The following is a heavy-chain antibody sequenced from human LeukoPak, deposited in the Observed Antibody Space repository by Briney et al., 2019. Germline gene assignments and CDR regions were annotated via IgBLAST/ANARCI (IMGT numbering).Heavy chain of an antibody. CDR1: GGSFSGYY. J-gene: IGHJ4*02. D-gene: IGHD3-22*01. Sequence: PSETLSLTCAVYGGSFSGYYWSWIRQPPGKGLEWIGYIYYGGSTNYNPSLKSRLTISVDMSKKQFSLRLSSVTAADTAVYYCARRSSGYPYFFDDWGQGTLVTVSS. CDR2: IYYGGST. V-gene: IGHV4-59*08. CDR3: ARRSSGYPYFFDD.